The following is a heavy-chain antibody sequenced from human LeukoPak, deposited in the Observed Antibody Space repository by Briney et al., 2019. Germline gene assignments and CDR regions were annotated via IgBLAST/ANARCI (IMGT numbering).Heavy chain of an antibody. J-gene: IGHJ5*02. V-gene: IGHV4-61*02. D-gene: IGHD6-13*01. Sequence: PSETLSLTCTVSGGSISSGSYYWSWIRQPAGKGLEWIGRIYTSGSTNYNPSLKSRVTISVDTSKNQFSLKLSSVTAADTAVYYCARRSSHWDSSSWYGRLSWFDPWGQGTLVTVSS. CDR2: IYTSGST. CDR3: ARRSSHWDSSSWYGRLSWFDP. CDR1: GGSISSGSYY.